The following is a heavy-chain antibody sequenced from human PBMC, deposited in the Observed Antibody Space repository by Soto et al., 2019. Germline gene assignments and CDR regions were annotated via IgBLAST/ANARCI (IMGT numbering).Heavy chain of an antibody. D-gene: IGHD3-10*01. CDR1: GGSINTDDYY. CDR2: IFYSGTT. J-gene: IGHJ3*02. Sequence: QVQLQESGPGLVKPSQTLSLNCSVSGGSINTDDYYWSWIRQHAGQGLEWIGYIFYSGTTYYNPSLKSLISISLDTSKNQFSLEMSSVTAADTAMYYCARVRGQAFDIRGQGTMVTVSS. V-gene: IGHV4-31*01. CDR3: ARVRGQAFDI.